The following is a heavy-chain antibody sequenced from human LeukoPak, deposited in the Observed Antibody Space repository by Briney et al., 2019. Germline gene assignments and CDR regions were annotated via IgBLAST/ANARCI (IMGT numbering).Heavy chain of an antibody. Sequence: GGSLRLSCTASGFTFGDYAMSWVRQAPGKGLEWVGFIRSKAYGGTTEYAASVKGRFTISRDDSKSIAYLQMNSLKTEDTAVYYCTRDAVTGMTYYYYYGMDVWGQGTTVTVSS. CDR3: TRDAVTGMTYYYYYGMDV. CDR2: IRSKAYGGTT. J-gene: IGHJ6*02. V-gene: IGHV3-49*04. CDR1: GFTFGDYA. D-gene: IGHD6-19*01.